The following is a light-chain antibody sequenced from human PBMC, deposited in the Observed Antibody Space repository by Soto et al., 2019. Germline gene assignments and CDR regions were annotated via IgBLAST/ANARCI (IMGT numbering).Light chain of an antibody. Sequence: EIVLTQSPGTLSLSPGERATLSCRASQSVSSNYLAWYQQTPGQAPRLLMYGATSRATGIPDRFSGSGSGTDFTLTISRLEPEDFVVYYCQQYGNSPRSFGQGTKVEIK. CDR3: QQYGNSPRS. V-gene: IGKV3-20*01. CDR1: QSVSSNY. CDR2: GAT. J-gene: IGKJ1*01.